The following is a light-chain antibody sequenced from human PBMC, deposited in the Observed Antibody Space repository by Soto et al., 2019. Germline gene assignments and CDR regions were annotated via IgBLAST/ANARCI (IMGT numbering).Light chain of an antibody. Sequence: DIQMTQSPSSLSASVGDRVTITCRASQSISSYLNWYQQKPGKAPKLLIYAASSLQSGVPSRFGGSGSGTDFTLTISSLQPEDFATYYCQQSYSTPLVTFGGGTKVEIK. CDR3: QQSYSTPLVT. J-gene: IGKJ4*01. CDR2: AAS. CDR1: QSISSY. V-gene: IGKV1-39*01.